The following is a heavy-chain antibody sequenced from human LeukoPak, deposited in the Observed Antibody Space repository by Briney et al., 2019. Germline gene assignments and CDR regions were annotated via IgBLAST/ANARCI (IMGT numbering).Heavy chain of an antibody. CDR1: GGSISSSSYY. Sequence: SETLSLTCTVSGGSISSSSYYWGWIRQPPGKGLEWIGSIYYSGSTYYNPSLKSRVTISVDTSKNQFSLKLSSVTAADTAVYYCARGPKGSYSEGWGQGTLVTVSS. J-gene: IGHJ4*02. CDR3: ARGPKGSYSEG. D-gene: IGHD3-10*01. CDR2: IYYSGST. V-gene: IGHV4-39*01.